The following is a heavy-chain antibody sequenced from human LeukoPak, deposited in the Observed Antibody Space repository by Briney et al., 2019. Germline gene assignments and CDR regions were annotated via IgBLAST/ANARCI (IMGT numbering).Heavy chain of an antibody. Sequence: GASVKVSCKASGYTFTSYYIHWVRQAPGQGLEWMGISNPSGGSSNYAQKFQGRVTMTRDTSTSIAYMELSSLRSEDTAVYYCARWTITYLDYWGQETLVTVSS. J-gene: IGHJ4*02. V-gene: IGHV1-46*01. CDR2: SNPSGGSS. CDR1: GYTFTSYY. D-gene: IGHD1-14*01. CDR3: ARWTITYLDY.